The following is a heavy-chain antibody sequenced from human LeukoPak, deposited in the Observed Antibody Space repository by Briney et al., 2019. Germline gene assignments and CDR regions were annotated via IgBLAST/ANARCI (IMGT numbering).Heavy chain of an antibody. Sequence: LRLSCAASGFTFSDYSMTWIRQAPGKGLEWIGYIYYSGSTNYNPSLKSRVTISVDTSKNQFSLKLSSVTAADTAVYYCARDLAYYYDSSGDSRPIGAFDIWGQGTMVTVSS. D-gene: IGHD3-22*01. CDR2: IYYSGST. CDR1: GFTFSDYS. CDR3: ARDLAYYYDSSGDSRPIGAFDI. J-gene: IGHJ3*02. V-gene: IGHV4-59*01.